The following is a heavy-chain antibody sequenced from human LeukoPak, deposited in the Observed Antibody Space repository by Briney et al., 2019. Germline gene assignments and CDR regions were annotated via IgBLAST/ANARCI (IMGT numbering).Heavy chain of an antibody. CDR2: INSDGSST. CDR1: GFTFSSYW. V-gene: IGHV3-74*01. D-gene: IGHD2-15*01. J-gene: IGHJ5*02. CDR3: ARDLGYCSGGSCYVYNWFDP. Sequence: PGGSLRLSCAASGFTFSSYWMHWVRQAPGKGLVWVSRINSDGSSTSYADSVKGRFTISRDNAKNTLYLQTNSLRAEDTAVYYCARDLGYCSGGSCYVYNWFDPWGQGTLVTVSS.